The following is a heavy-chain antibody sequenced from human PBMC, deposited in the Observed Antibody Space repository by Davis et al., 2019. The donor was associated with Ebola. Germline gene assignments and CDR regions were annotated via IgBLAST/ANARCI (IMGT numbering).Heavy chain of an antibody. CDR2: IYYSGST. CDR1: GGSISSHY. J-gene: IGHJ5*02. Sequence: PSETLSLTCTVSGGSISSHYWSWIRQPPGKGLEWIGYIYYSGSTNYNPSLKSRVTISVDTSRNQFSLKLSSVTAADTAVHYCARDRNLDFDPWGQGTLVTVSS. CDR3: ARDRNLDFDP. V-gene: IGHV4-59*11. D-gene: IGHD1-14*01.